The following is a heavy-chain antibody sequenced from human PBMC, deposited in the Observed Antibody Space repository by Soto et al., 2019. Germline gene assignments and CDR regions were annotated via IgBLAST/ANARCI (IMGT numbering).Heavy chain of an antibody. CDR1: GGSFSDDY. Sequence: SETLSLTCDIYGGSFSDDYWSWIRQPPGKGLEWIGKVSHSGGTSYNPSLRSRVTVSADTSKNQFSLRLTSVTAADTAVYYRARERVVLVXAAVRVWDEYQYYGLDVWGQGTTVTVSS. CDR3: ARERVVLVXAAVRVWDEYQYYGLDV. V-gene: IGHV4-34*01. D-gene: IGHD2-2*02. CDR2: VSHSGGT. J-gene: IGHJ6*02.